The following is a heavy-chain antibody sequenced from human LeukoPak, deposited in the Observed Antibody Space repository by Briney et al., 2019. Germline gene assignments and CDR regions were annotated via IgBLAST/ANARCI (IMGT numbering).Heavy chain of an antibody. CDR3: AREKVDTLFFDF. CDR2: VNPSAGNT. CDR1: GYTFTSYG. V-gene: IGHV1-46*01. J-gene: IGHJ4*02. Sequence: ASVKVSCKASGYTFTSYGISWVRQAPGQGLEWMGVVNPSAGNTNYAQKFQGRVTMTRDMSTSSVYMELSSLRSEDTAVYYCAREKVDTLFFDFWGQGTLVTVSS. D-gene: IGHD3-9*01.